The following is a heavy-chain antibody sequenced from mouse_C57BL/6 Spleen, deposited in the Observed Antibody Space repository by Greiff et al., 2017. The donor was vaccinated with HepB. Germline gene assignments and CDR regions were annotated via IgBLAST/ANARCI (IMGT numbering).Heavy chain of an antibody. CDR2: IYPGGGDT. D-gene: IGHD4-1*02. J-gene: IGHJ2*01. CDR1: GYAFSSYW. Sequence: VKLMESGAELVKPGASVKISCKASGYAFSSYWMNWVKQRPGKGLEWIGQIYPGGGDTNYKGKIKGNATLTADKSSSTAYMQLSSLTSEDSAVYFCARPNWDGGNYWGQGTTLTVSS. CDR3: ARPNWDGGNY. V-gene: IGHV1-80*01.